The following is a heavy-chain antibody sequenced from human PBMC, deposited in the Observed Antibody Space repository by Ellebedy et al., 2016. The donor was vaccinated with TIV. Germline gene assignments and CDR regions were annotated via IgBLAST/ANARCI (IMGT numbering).Heavy chain of an antibody. V-gene: IGHV2-5*02. CDR3: AHMMTSGRTGYYFDY. CDR2: IYWDDDQ. D-gene: IGHD1-1*01. CDR1: GFSLSTSGVG. J-gene: IGHJ4*02. Sequence: SGPTLVKPTQTLTVTCSFSGFSLSTSGVGVAWIRQPPGKALEWLGLIYWDDDQRHSPSLKSRLSITRDTSNSQVVLILTNVDPVDTGTYYCAHMMTSGRTGYYFDYWGQGTLVTVSS.